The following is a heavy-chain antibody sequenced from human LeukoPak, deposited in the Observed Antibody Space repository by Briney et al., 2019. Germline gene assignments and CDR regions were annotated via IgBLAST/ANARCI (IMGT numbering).Heavy chain of an antibody. CDR2: IYTSGST. CDR3: ARVSAARGPYAFDI. V-gene: IGHV4-61*02. J-gene: IGHJ3*02. CDR1: GGSISSGSYY. D-gene: IGHD6-6*01. Sequence: SETLSLTCTVSGGSISSGSYYWSWIRQPAGKGLEWIGRIYTSGSTNYNPSLNSRVAISADTSKNHFSLKLSSVTAADTAVYYCARVSAARGPYAFDIWGQGTMVTVSS.